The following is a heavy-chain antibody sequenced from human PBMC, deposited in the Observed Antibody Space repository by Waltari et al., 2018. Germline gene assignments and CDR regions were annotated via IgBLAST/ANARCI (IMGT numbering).Heavy chain of an antibody. CDR2: IRQDGSKK. CDR3: ARSSSTEFDS. Sequence: ETHLVESGGGLVQPGGSLRLSCAASGFTFSSYWMTWVRQAPGKGLEWVANIRQDGSKKYYVDSVKGRFTISRDNAKNSLYLQMNSLKADDTAVYYCARSSSTEFDSWGQGTLVTVSS. V-gene: IGHV3-7*01. CDR1: GFTFSSYW. D-gene: IGHD2-2*01. J-gene: IGHJ4*02.